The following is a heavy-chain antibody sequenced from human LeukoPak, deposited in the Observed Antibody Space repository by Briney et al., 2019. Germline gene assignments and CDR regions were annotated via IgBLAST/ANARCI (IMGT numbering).Heavy chain of an antibody. CDR1: GYIFTNYW. Sequence: TTGESLKISCKSSGYIFTNYWIGWVRQMPGKGLEWMGIVFPGDSDTRYSPSFQGQVTISADKSISTAYLQWSSLKASDTAMYYCARQVMRGYSHFQDWGQGTLVTVSS. V-gene: IGHV5-51*01. J-gene: IGHJ1*01. CDR2: VFPGDSDT. D-gene: IGHD5-18*01. CDR3: ARQVMRGYSHFQD.